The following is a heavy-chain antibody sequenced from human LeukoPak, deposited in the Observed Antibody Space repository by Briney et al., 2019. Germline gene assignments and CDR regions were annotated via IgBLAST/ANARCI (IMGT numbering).Heavy chain of an antibody. D-gene: IGHD2-2*01. Sequence: ASVKVSCKASGYTFSSYDISWVRQTPGQGLEWMGWISVHNGNTNYPQKFQGRVTMTTDTSPSTVYMELASLRSDDTAVSYCARLSTTSHYYYYYYMDVWGKGTTVTVSS. CDR3: ARLSTTSHYYYYYYMDV. V-gene: IGHV1-18*01. J-gene: IGHJ6*03. CDR1: GYTFSSYD. CDR2: ISVHNGNT.